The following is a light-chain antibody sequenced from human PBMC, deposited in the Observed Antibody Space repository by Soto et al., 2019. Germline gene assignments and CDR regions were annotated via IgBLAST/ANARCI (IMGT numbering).Light chain of an antibody. CDR1: QSLVYSDGNIY. CDR2: KVS. J-gene: IGKJ5*01. CDR3: MQGTHWPPIT. Sequence: DVVLTQSPLSLPVTLGQPASISCRSTQSLVYSDGNIYLNWFQQRPGQSPRRLIYKVSNRDSGGPDRFSGSGSGTDFTLKISRVEADDVGVYYCMQGTHWPPITFGQGTRLEIK. V-gene: IGKV2-30*01.